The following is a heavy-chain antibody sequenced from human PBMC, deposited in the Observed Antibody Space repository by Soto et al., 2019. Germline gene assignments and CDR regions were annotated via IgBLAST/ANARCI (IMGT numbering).Heavy chain of an antibody. CDR2: IIPIFGTA. CDR1: GGTFSSYA. J-gene: IGHJ3*02. V-gene: IGHV1-69*12. Sequence: QVQLVQSGAEVKKPGSSVKVSCKASGGTFSSYAISWVRQAPGQGLEWMGGIIPIFGTANYAQKFQSRVTITADESTSTAYMELSSLRSEDTAVYYCARPYYGSGRRHDAFDIWGQGTMVTVSS. CDR3: ARPYYGSGRRHDAFDI. D-gene: IGHD3-10*01.